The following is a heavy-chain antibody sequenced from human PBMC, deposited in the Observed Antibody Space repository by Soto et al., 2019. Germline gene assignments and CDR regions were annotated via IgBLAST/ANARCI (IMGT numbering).Heavy chain of an antibody. CDR3: TTGSSSWYSLLYYYYGMDV. CDR1: GFPFSNAW. J-gene: IGHJ6*02. CDR2: IKSKTDGGTT. V-gene: IGHV3-15*01. D-gene: IGHD6-13*01. Sequence: GSLKLSCAASGFPFSNAWMSWVRPAPGKGLEWVGRIKSKTDGGTTDYAAPVKGRFTISRDDSKNTLYLQMNSLKTEDTAVYYCTTGSSSWYSLLYYYYGMDVWGQGTTVTVS.